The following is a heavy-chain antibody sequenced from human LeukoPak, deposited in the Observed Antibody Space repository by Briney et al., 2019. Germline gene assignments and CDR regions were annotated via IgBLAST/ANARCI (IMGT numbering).Heavy chain of an antibody. CDR2: ISSDGSDK. Sequence: PGGSLRLSCVASGYTFSTYGMHWVRQAPGKGLDWVAVISSDGSDKYYADSVKGRFTISRDNSKNTLYLQMNSLRAEDTAVYYCANAAVTATPAPDYWGQGTLVTVSS. D-gene: IGHD2-15*01. CDR1: GYTFSTYG. CDR3: ANAAVTATPAPDY. V-gene: IGHV3-30*18. J-gene: IGHJ4*02.